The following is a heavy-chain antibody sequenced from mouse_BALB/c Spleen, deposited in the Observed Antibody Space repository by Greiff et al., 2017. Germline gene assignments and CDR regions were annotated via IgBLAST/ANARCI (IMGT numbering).Heavy chain of an antibody. Sequence: EVKLVESGPSLVKPSQTLSLTCSVTGDSITSGYWNWIRKFPGNKLEYMGYISYSGSTYYNPSLKSRISITRDTSKNQYYLQLNSVTTEDTATYYCARYILGSGYFDYWGQGTTLTVSS. V-gene: IGHV3-8*02. CDR3: ARYILGSGYFDY. D-gene: IGHD3-2*02. J-gene: IGHJ2*01. CDR2: ISYSGST. CDR1: GDSITSGY.